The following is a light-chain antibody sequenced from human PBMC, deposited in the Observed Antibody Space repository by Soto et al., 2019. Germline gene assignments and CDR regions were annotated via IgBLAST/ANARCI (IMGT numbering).Light chain of an antibody. CDR3: LQDYGYPYT. CDR1: QGIRND. V-gene: IGKV1-6*01. CDR2: AAS. J-gene: IGKJ2*01. Sequence: AIQMTQSPYSLSASVGDSVTITCRASQGIRNDLGWYQQKSGKAPKLLIYAASTLQAGVPSRFSGSGSGTDFTLAISSLQPDDFATYYCLQDYGYPYTFGQGTKLEIK.